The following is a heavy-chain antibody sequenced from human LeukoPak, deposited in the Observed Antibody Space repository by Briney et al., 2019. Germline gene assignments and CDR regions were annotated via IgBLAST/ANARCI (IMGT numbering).Heavy chain of an antibody. J-gene: IGHJ4*02. CDR1: GGSFSGYY. Sequence: TSETLSLTCAVYGGSFSGYYWSWIRQPPGKGLEWIGEINHSGSTNYNPSLKSRVTISVDTSKNQFSLKLSSVTAADTAVYYCARARGYSSSWSRRDFDYWGQGTLVTVSS. CDR2: INHSGST. D-gene: IGHD6-13*01. V-gene: IGHV4-34*01. CDR3: ARARGYSSSWSRRDFDY.